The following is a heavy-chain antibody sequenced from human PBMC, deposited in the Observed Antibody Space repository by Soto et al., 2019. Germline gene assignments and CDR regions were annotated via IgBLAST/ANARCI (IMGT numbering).Heavy chain of an antibody. J-gene: IGHJ4*02. D-gene: IGHD1-1*01. CDR1: GFNFSPYS. Sequence: GGSLRLSCAASGFNFSPYSMNWVRQTPGKGLEWVSYITGVSDTINYADSVRGRFTISRDNAESSVDLQMNSLRPEGTAFYFCATSNGPLAHWGRGTRVTVSS. V-gene: IGHV3-48*01. CDR3: ATSNGPLAH. CDR2: ITGVSDTI.